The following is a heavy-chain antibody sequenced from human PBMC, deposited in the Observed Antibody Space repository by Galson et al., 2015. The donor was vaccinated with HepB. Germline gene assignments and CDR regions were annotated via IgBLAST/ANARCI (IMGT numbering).Heavy chain of an antibody. CDR1: GGSISSYY. J-gene: IGHJ4*02. Sequence: EPLSLTCTVSGGSISSYYWSWIRQPAGRGLEWIGYIYYSGSTNYNPSLKSRITISVDTSKNQFSLKLISVTAADTAVYYCARQQARITIVGVVDYYVDYWGQGTLVTVSS. CDR3: ARQQARITIVGVVDYYVDY. CDR2: IYYSGST. D-gene: IGHD3-3*01. V-gene: IGHV4-59*08.